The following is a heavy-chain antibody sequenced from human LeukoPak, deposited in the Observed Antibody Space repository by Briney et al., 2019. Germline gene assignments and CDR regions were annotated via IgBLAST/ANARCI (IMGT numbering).Heavy chain of an antibody. Sequence: GGSLRLSCAASGFTFSDYWMTWVRQAPGKGLEWVANIRRDGNEKYYADSVKGRFTISRDNSKNTLYLQMNSLRAEDTAVYYCAKRITMIGVFSASGDWGQGTLVTVSS. CDR3: AKRITMIGVFSASGD. D-gene: IGHD3-22*01. CDR2: IRRDGNEK. CDR1: GFTFSDYW. J-gene: IGHJ4*02. V-gene: IGHV3-7*03.